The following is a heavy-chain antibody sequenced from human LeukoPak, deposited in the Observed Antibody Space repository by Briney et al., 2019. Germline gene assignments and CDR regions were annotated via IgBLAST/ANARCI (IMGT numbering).Heavy chain of an antibody. CDR1: GGSISSYY. J-gene: IGHJ6*03. D-gene: IGHD6-13*01. V-gene: IGHV4-59*01. CDR3: VAAGTNYYYYYMDV. Sequence: PSETLSLTCTVSGGSISSYYWSWIRQPPGKGLEWTGYIYYSGSTNYNPSLKSRVTISVDTSKNQFSLKLSSVTAADTAVYYCVAAGTNYYYYYMDVWGKGTTVTVSS. CDR2: IYYSGST.